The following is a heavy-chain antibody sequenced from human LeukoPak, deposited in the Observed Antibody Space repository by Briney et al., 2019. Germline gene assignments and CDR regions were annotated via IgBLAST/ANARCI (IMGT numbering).Heavy chain of an antibody. CDR3: ARVPSITMISRVYYFDY. Sequence: SETLSLTCTVSGGSISSYYWSWIRQPAGKGLEWIGRIYTSGSTNYNPSLKSRVTMSVDTSKNQFSLKLSSVTAADTAVYYCARVPSITMISRVYYFDYWGQGTLVTVSS. V-gene: IGHV4-4*07. CDR2: IYTSGST. D-gene: IGHD3-22*01. CDR1: GGSISSYY. J-gene: IGHJ4*02.